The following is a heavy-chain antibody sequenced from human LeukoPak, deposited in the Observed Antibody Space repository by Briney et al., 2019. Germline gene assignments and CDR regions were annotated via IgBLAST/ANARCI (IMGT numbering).Heavy chain of an antibody. D-gene: IGHD3-3*01. CDR3: AKDRYYDFWSGYLDY. Sequence: PGGSLRLSCAASGFTFSSYAMSWVRQAPGKGLEWVSAISGSGGNTYYADSVKGRFTISRDNSKNTLYLQMNSLRAEDTAVYYCAKDRYYDFWSGYLDYWGQGTLVTVSS. J-gene: IGHJ4*02. CDR2: ISGSGGNT. CDR1: GFTFSSYA. V-gene: IGHV3-23*01.